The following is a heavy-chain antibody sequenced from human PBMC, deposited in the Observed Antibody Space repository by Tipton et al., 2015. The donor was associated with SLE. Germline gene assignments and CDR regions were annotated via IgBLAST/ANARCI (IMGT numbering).Heavy chain of an antibody. V-gene: IGHV4-59*08. D-gene: IGHD3-22*01. CDR3: ASPYYYDSSGYSDY. CDR1: GGSITSYY. J-gene: IGHJ4*02. CDR2: IYYSGST. Sequence: TLSLTCTVSGGSITSYYWSWIQQPPGKGLEWIGYIYYSGSTNYNPSLKSRVTISVDTSKNQFSLKLSSVTAADTAVYYCASPYYYDSSGYSDYWGQGTLVTVSS.